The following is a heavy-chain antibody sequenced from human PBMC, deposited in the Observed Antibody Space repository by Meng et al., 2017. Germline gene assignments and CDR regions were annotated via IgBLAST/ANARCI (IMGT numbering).Heavy chain of an antibody. CDR1: VGFFSGYY. D-gene: IGHD6-6*01. Sequence: QGGGCLLEPSATLSLTCSVYVGFFSGYYWSWIRQPPGKGLEWIGEINHSGSTNYNPSLKSRVTISVDTSKNQFSLKLSSVTAADTAVYYCARRGIAARPFYYWGQGALVTVSS. CDR2: INHSGST. V-gene: IGHV4-34*01. CDR3: ARRGIAARPFYY. J-gene: IGHJ4*02.